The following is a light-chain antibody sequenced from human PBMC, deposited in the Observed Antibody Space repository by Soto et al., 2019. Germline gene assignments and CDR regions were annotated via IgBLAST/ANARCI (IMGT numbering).Light chain of an antibody. V-gene: IGLV2-8*01. Sequence: ALTQPPSASGSPGQSVTISCTGTSDDVGGYNYVSWYQQHPGKAPKLMISEVSERPSGVPDRFSGSKSGNTASLTVSGLQAEDEADYYCSSYAGSNNLVFGGGTQLTVL. CDR2: EVS. CDR3: SSYAGSNNLV. J-gene: IGLJ3*02. CDR1: SDDVGGYNY.